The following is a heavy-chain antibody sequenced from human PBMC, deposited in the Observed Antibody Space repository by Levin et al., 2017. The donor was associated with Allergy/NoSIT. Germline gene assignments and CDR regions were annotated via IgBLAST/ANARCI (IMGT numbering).Heavy chain of an antibody. CDR3: ARCRGSGLFDY. CDR1: GFTFSDYY. D-gene: IGHD3-10*01. Sequence: GGSLRLSCVASGFTFSDYYMSWIRQAPGKGLEWISSISSSASTIYYADSVKGRFTISRDNAKNSLYLQMNSLRAEDTAVYYCARCRGSGLFDYWGQGILVTVSS. CDR2: ISSSASTI. V-gene: IGHV3-11*01. J-gene: IGHJ4*02.